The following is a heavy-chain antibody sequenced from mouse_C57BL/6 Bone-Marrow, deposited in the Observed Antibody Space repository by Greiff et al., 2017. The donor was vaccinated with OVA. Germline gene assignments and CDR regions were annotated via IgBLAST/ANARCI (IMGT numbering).Heavy chain of an antibody. J-gene: IGHJ3*01. CDR1: GFTFSSYG. D-gene: IGHD2-1*01. CDR3: ARHIYYSFAY. CDR2: ISSGGSYT. V-gene: IGHV5-6*01. Sequence: EVQVVESGGDLVKPGGSLKLSCAASGFTFSSYGMSWVRQTPDKRLEWVATISSGGSYTYYPDSVKGRFTISRDNAKNTLYLQMSSLKSEDTAMYYCARHIYYSFAYWGQGTLVTVSA.